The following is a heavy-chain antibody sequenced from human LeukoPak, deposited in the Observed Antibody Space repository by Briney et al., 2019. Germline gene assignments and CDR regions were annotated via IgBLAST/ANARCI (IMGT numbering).Heavy chain of an antibody. CDR2: IYYSGST. D-gene: IGHD3-22*01. CDR1: GGSISSSSYY. CDR3: ARRRDSSGYYYVRGTPYFDY. J-gene: IGHJ4*02. V-gene: IGHV4-39*01. Sequence: SETLSLTCTVSGGSISSSSYYWGWLRQPPGKGLEWIGSIYYSGSTYYNPSLKSRVTISVDTSKNQFSLKLSSVTAADTAVYYCARRRDSSGYYYVRGTPYFDYWGQGTLVTVSS.